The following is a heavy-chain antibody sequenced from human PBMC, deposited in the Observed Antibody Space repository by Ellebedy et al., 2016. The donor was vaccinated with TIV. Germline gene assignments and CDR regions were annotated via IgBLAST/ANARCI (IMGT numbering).Heavy chain of an antibody. Sequence: GESLKISCAASGFTFSSYWMHWVRQAPGKGLVWVSRINSDGSSTSYADSVKGRFTTSRDNAKNTLYLQMNSLRAEDTAVYYCARDHPLGIENFDYWGQGTLVTVSS. D-gene: IGHD7-27*01. CDR3: ARDHPLGIENFDY. V-gene: IGHV3-74*01. CDR2: INSDGSST. J-gene: IGHJ4*02. CDR1: GFTFSSYW.